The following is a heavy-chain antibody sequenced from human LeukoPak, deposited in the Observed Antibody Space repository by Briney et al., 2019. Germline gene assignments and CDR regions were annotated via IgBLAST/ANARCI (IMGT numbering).Heavy chain of an antibody. J-gene: IGHJ6*02. D-gene: IGHD4-17*01. CDR2: IYYSGST. CDR1: GGSISSYY. V-gene: IGHV4-59*08. Sequence: SETLSLTCTVSGGSISSYYWSWIRQPPGKGLERMGYIYYSGSTNYNPSLKSRVTISVDTSKNQFSLKLSSVTAADTAVYYCARQFMGTGDYYYYYGMDVWGQGTTVTVSS. CDR3: ARQFMGTGDYYYYYGMDV.